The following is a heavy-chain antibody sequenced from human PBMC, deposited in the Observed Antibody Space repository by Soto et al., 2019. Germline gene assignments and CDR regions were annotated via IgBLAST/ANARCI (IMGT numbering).Heavy chain of an antibody. CDR1: GYTFTSYG. V-gene: IGHV1-18*01. CDR2: ISAYNGNT. D-gene: IGHD6-19*01. J-gene: IGHJ5*02. Sequence: EASVKVSCKASGYTFTSYGISWVRQAPGQGLEWMGWISAYNGNTNYAQKLQGRVTMTTDTSTSTAYMELRSLRSDDTAVYYCARDPVWRSSGWSCWFDPWGQGTLVTVSS. CDR3: ARDPVWRSSGWSCWFDP.